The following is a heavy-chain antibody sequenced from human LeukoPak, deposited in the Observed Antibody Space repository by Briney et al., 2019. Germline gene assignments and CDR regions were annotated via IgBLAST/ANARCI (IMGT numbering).Heavy chain of an antibody. CDR3: ATEYSGSYYGGYYFDY. J-gene: IGHJ4*02. Sequence: PSETLSLTCTVSGGSISSSSYYWGWIRQPPGKGLEWIGSIYYSGSTYYNPSLKSRVTISVDTSKNQFSLKLSSVTAADTAVYYCATEYSGSYYGGYYFDYWGQGTLVTVSS. D-gene: IGHD1-26*01. CDR2: IYYSGST. V-gene: IGHV4-39*07. CDR1: GGSISSSSYY.